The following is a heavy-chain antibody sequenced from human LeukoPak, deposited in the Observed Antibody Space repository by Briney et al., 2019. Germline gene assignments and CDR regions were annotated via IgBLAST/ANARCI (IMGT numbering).Heavy chain of an antibody. D-gene: IGHD5-18*01. Sequence: SETLSLTCIVSGGSISSYYWSWIRQPPGKGLEWIGYIYHSGSTNYNPSLKSRVTISVDTSRTQFSLKLSSVTAADTAVYYCARSGYSYGADAFDIWGQGTMVTVSS. V-gene: IGHV4-59*01. CDR1: GGSISSYY. CDR2: IYHSGST. J-gene: IGHJ3*02. CDR3: ARSGYSYGADAFDI.